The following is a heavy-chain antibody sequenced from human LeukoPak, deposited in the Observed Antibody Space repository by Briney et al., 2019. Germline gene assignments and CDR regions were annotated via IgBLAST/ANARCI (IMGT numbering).Heavy chain of an antibody. Sequence: GGSLRLSCAASGFTLSSYWVHWVRQAPGEGLVWVSRINGDGSITRYADSVKGRFTISRDNSRNTVYLQMNSLRVEDTAVYYCVKGFNWYFDLWGRGTLVTVSS. J-gene: IGHJ2*01. V-gene: IGHV3-74*01. CDR3: VKGFNWYFDL. CDR1: GFTLSSYW. CDR2: INGDGSIT.